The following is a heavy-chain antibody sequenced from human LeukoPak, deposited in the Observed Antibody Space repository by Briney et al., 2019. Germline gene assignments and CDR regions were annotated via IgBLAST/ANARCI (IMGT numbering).Heavy chain of an antibody. CDR2: IWSAENNK. CDR3: AREIWEGLRLGETRFDY. D-gene: IGHD3-16*01. J-gene: IGHJ4*02. V-gene: IGHV3-33*01. CDR1: GFTFRNYG. Sequence: GGSLRLSCAASGFTFRNYGMHWVRQAPGKGLEWVAVIWSAENNKYYADSVQGRFTISRDNSKNTVFLQMNSLRAEDTAVYYCAREIWEGLRLGETRFDYWGQGTLVTVSS.